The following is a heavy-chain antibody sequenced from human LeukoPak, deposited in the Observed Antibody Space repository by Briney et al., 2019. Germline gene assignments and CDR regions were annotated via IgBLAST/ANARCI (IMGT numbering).Heavy chain of an antibody. J-gene: IGHJ2*01. D-gene: IGHD3-10*01. CDR3: AKDGSITMVRGVRFYWYFDL. CDR2: ISYDGSNK. V-gene: IGHV3-30*18. CDR1: GFTFSSYG. Sequence: GRSLRLSCAASGFTFSSYGMHWVRQAPGKGLEWVAVISYDGSNKYYADSVKGRFTISRDSSKNTLYLQMNSLRAEDTAVYYCAKDGSITMVRGVRFYWYFDLWGRGTLVTVSS.